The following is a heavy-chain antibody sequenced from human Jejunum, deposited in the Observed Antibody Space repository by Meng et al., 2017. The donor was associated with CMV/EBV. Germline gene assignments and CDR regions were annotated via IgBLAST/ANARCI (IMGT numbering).Heavy chain of an antibody. CDR3: ARDCEYVWGTLGY. V-gene: IGHV4-38-2*02. CDR2: IYHSGTT. Sequence: SCSSISSGSYWGWIRQPPGKGLEWIGSIYHSGTTYYSTSLKSRVTISVDTSKNQFSLKLSSVTAADTAVYYCARDCEYVWGTLGYWGQGTLVTVSS. CDR1: CSSISSGSY. D-gene: IGHD3-16*01. J-gene: IGHJ4*02.